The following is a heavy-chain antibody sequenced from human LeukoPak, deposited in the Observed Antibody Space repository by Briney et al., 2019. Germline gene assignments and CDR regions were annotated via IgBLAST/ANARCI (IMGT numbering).Heavy chain of an antibody. CDR3: ARDLGSPHFDY. Sequence: SETLSLTCTVSSGSISSYHWSWIRQPAGKGLEWIGRIYSSGSTNYNPSLKSRVTMSVDTSKNQFSLKLSSVTAGDTAVYYCARDLGSPHFDYWGQGTLVTVSS. D-gene: IGHD1-26*01. CDR1: SGSISSYH. V-gene: IGHV4-4*07. CDR2: IYSSGST. J-gene: IGHJ4*02.